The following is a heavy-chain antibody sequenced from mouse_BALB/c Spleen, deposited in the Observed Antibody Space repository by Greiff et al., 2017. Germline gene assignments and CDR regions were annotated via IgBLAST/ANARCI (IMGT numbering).Heavy chain of an antibody. Sequence: QVTLKVSGPEILQPSQTLSLTCSFSGFSLSTSGMSVGWIRQPSGKGLEWLAHIWWNDDKYYNPALKSRLTISKDTSNNQVFLKIASVVTADTATYYCARIERLLYFDYWGQGTTLTVSS. D-gene: IGHD1-2*01. CDR2: IWWNDDK. CDR1: GFSLSTSGMS. V-gene: IGHV8-8*01. CDR3: ARIERLLYFDY. J-gene: IGHJ2*01.